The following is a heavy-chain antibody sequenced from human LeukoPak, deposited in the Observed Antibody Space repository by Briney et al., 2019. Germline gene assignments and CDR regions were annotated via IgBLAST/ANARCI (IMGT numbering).Heavy chain of an antibody. Sequence: ASVKVSCKASGYTFTSYGISWVRQAPGQGLEWMGWISAYNGNTNYAQKLQGRVTMTTDTSTSTAYMELRSLRSDDTAVYYCARVHYYDSSGYSPDDAFDIWGRGTMVTVSS. J-gene: IGHJ3*02. CDR1: GYTFTSYG. CDR3: ARVHYYDSSGYSPDDAFDI. D-gene: IGHD3-22*01. V-gene: IGHV1-18*01. CDR2: ISAYNGNT.